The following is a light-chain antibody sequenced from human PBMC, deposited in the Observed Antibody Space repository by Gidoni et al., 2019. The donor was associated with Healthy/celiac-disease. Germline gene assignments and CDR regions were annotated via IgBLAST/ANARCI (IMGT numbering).Light chain of an antibody. V-gene: IGLV1-44*01. CDR2: SNN. J-gene: IGLJ3*02. Sequence: QSVLTQPPSASGPPGPRVTISCSGSSCNIGSNTVNWYQQLPGTAPKLLIYSNNQRPSGVPDRFSGSKSGTSASLAISGLQSEDEADYYCAAWDDSLNGRWVFGGGTKLTVL. CDR3: AAWDDSLNGRWV. CDR1: SCNIGSNT.